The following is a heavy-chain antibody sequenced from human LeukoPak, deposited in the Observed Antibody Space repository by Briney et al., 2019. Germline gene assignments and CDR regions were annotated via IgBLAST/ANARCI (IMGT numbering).Heavy chain of an antibody. Sequence: ASVKVSCTASGYTFPAYYMHWVRQAPGQGLEWMGWINPNSGGTNYAQKFQGRVTMTRDPSISTAYMELSWLRSDDTAMYYCASSRAQTLAFCGGDCYSGFDFWGQGTLVTVSS. CDR1: GYTFPAYY. D-gene: IGHD2-21*02. CDR3: ASSRAQTLAFCGGDCYSGFDF. V-gene: IGHV1-2*02. J-gene: IGHJ4*02. CDR2: INPNSGGT.